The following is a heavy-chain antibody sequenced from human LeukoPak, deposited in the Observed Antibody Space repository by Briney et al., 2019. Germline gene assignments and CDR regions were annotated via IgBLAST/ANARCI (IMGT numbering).Heavy chain of an antibody. CDR3: ARLTTVTTYYFDY. CDR2: IYYSGST. CDR1: GGSISSSSYY. V-gene: IGHV4-39*01. J-gene: IGHJ4*02. Sequence: KASETLSLTCTVSGGSISSSSYYWGWIRQPPGKGLEWIGSIYYSGSTYYNPSLKSRVTISVDTSKNQFSLKLSSVTAADTAVYYCARLTTVTTYYFDYWGQGTLVTVSS. D-gene: IGHD4-17*01.